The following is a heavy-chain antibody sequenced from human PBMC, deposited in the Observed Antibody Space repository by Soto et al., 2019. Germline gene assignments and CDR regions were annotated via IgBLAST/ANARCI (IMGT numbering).Heavy chain of an antibody. CDR3: AGREIHGPIAY. CDR1: GYSISSSNW. J-gene: IGHJ4*02. V-gene: IGHV4-28*01. CDR2: IYYSGTT. Sequence: QVQLQESGPGLVKPSDTLSLTCAVSGYSISSSNWWGWIRQPPGKGLEWIGYIYYSGTTYYNPSLKSRVTMSVATAKNQSSLKLTSVTAVDTAVYYCAGREIHGPIAYWGQGTLVTVSS. D-gene: IGHD1-26*01.